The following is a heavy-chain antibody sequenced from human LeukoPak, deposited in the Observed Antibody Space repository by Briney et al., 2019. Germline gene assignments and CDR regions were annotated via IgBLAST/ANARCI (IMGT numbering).Heavy chain of an antibody. CDR2: VSPYSGDT. Sequence: GASVKVSCKASGYTFTGHYMHWVRQAPGQALEWMGWVSPYSGDTNYAQNFEGRVTMTRDTSMSTAFMELSGLTSDDTAVYYCARVRIEAAGRGLDYWGQGTLVTVSS. CDR3: ARVRIEAAGRGLDY. V-gene: IGHV1-2*02. J-gene: IGHJ4*02. D-gene: IGHD6-13*01. CDR1: GYTFTGHY.